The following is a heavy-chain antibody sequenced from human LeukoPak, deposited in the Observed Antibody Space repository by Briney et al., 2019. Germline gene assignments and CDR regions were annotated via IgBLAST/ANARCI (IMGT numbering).Heavy chain of an antibody. V-gene: IGHV3-23*01. Sequence: PGGSLRLSCSASGSTFSSFALSWVRQAPGKGLGWVSGILGNGGSAYYADSVKGRFTTSRDNSKNTIYLQMNSLRAEDSAVYYCAKIVGIRHCWGQGTLVTVSS. D-gene: IGHD2-21*01. J-gene: IGHJ4*02. CDR3: AKIVGIRHC. CDR2: ILGNGGSA. CDR1: GSTFSSFA.